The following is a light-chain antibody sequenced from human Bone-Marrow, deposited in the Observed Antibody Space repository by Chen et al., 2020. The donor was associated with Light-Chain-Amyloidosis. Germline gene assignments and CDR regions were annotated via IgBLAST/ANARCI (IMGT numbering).Light chain of an antibody. CDR2: YDS. CDR3: QVWDSSSDHVV. V-gene: IGLV3-21*02. Sequence: SYELTQPPSVSVSPGQTARITCGGNHIGSKTVHWYQQKPGQAPVLVIYYDSDRPSGIPERFSGSKSGNTATLTISRVEAGDEADYYCQVWDSSSDHVVFGGGTKLTVL. J-gene: IGLJ2*01. CDR1: HIGSKT.